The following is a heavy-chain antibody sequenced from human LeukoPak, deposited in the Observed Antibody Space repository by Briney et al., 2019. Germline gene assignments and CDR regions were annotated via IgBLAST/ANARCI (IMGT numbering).Heavy chain of an antibody. CDR2: INPNSGGT. V-gene: IGHV1-2*02. CDR3: ARAGRYFDWLLSYGMDV. CDR1: GYTCTGYY. Sequence: GASVKVSCKASGYTCTGYYMHWVRQAPGQGLEWMGWINPNSGGTNYAQKFQGRVTMTRYTSISTAYMELSRLRSDDTAVYYCARAGRYFDWLLSYGMDVWGQGTTVTVSS. J-gene: IGHJ6*02. D-gene: IGHD3-9*01.